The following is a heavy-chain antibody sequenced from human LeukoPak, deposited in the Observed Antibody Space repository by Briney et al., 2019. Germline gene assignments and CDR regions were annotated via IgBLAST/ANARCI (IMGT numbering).Heavy chain of an antibody. Sequence: GGSLRLSCAASGFTFSSYGMHWVRQAPGKGLEWVAFIRYDGSNKYYADSVKGRFTISRDNSKNTLYLQMNSLRAEDTAVYYCAKDSTSSFYYYYYMDVWGKGTTVTVSS. CDR2: IRYDGSNK. D-gene: IGHD2-2*01. CDR3: AKDSTSSFYYYYYMDV. J-gene: IGHJ6*03. V-gene: IGHV3-30*02. CDR1: GFTFSSYG.